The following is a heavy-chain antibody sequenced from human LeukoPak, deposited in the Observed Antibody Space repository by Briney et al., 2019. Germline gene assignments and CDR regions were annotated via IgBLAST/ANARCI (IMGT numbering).Heavy chain of an antibody. CDR3: TPLHDSKVDSAPFDY. J-gene: IGHJ4*02. CDR2: IYSGGST. V-gene: IGHV3-66*01. CDR1: GFTVSSNY. Sequence: PGRSLRLSCAASGFTVSSNYMSWVRQAPGKGLEWVSVIYSGGSTYYADSVKGRFTISRDNSKNTLYLQMNSLRAEGTAVYYCTPLHDSKVDSAPFDYWGQGTLVTVSS. D-gene: IGHD3-22*01.